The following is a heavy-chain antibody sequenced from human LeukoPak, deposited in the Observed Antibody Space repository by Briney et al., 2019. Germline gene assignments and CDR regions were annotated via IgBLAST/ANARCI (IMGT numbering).Heavy chain of an antibody. CDR3: ARRPGIAMADSVKAYYFDS. CDR2: ISYDGSKK. V-gene: IGHV3-30*04. D-gene: IGHD6-19*01. J-gene: IGHJ4*02. CDR1: GFTFSSYA. Sequence: GGSLRLSCAASGFTFSSYAMSWVRQAPGKGLEWVAVISYDGSKKDYADSVKGRFTISRDNSKNTLYLQMNSLRPEDTAVYYCARRPGIAMADSVKAYYFDSWGQGTLVTVSS.